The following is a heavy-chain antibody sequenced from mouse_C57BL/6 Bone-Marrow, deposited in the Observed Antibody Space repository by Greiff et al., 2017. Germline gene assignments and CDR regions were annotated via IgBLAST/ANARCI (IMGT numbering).Heavy chain of an antibody. CDR1: GFNIKDYY. V-gene: IGHV14-1*01. J-gene: IGHJ3*01. CDR2: IDPEDGDT. CDR3: TTVTYSNQFAY. Sequence: VQLQQSGAELVRPGASVKLSCTASGFNIKDYYMHWVKQRPEQGLEWIGRIDPEDGDTEYAPKFQGKATMTADTSSNTAYLQLSSLTSEDTAAYYCTTVTYSNQFAYWGQGTLVTVSA. D-gene: IGHD2-5*01.